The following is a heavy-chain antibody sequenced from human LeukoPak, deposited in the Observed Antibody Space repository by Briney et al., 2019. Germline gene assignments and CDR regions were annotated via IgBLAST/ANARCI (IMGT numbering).Heavy chain of an antibody. D-gene: IGHD3-22*01. CDR2: INPGGGST. CDR3: ASDYYDSSGYYDSRAPGI. CDR1: GGTFSSYA. Sequence: ASVKVSCKASGGTFSSYAISWVRQAPGQGLGWMGIINPGGGSTSYAQKFQGRVTMTRDTSTSTVYMELSSLRSEDTAVYYCASDYYDSSGYYDSRAPGIWGQGTMVTVSS. J-gene: IGHJ3*02. V-gene: IGHV1-46*03.